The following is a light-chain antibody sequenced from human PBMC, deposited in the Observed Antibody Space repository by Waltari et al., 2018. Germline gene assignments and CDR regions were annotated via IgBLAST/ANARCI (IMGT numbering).Light chain of an antibody. V-gene: IGLV3-19*01. J-gene: IGLJ3*02. CDR2: GKN. CDR3: NSRDSSGNHQV. CDR1: SLRRYY. Sequence: SSELTQDPAVSVALGPTVRITCQGDSLRRYYASWYQQKPGQAPVLVNYGKNNRPSGIPDRFSGSSSGNTASLTITGAQAEDEADYYCNSRDSSGNHQVFGGGTKLTVL.